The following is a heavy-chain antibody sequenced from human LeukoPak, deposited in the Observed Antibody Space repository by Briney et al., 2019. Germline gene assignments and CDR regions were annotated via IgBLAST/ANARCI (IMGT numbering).Heavy chain of an antibody. CDR1: GFIFSTYW. CDR2: IKEDGSEM. D-gene: IGHD5-12*01. CDR3: ARLSEPYSAYTKFDY. J-gene: IGHJ4*02. V-gene: IGHV3-7*01. Sequence: GGSLRLSCAASGFIFSTYWMSWVRQAPGKGLEWVANIKEDGSEMYYVDSMKGRFTISRDNAKNSLYLQMNNLRAEDTAVYSCARLSEPYSAYTKFDYWGQGTLVTVSS.